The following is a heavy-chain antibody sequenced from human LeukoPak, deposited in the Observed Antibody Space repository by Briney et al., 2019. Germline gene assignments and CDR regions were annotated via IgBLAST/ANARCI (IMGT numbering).Heavy chain of an antibody. V-gene: IGHV5-51*01. D-gene: IGHD3-22*01. Sequence: GESLKISCKGSGYNFGGYWIAWVRQMPGKGLEWMGIIYPADSDTRYSPSLQGQVTISADKSITTAYLQWSSLKASDTAMYYCATPHDATAYYYDSSGYFYWGQGTLVTVSS. CDR2: IYPADSDT. CDR1: GYNFGGYW. CDR3: ATPHDATAYYYDSSGYFY. J-gene: IGHJ4*02.